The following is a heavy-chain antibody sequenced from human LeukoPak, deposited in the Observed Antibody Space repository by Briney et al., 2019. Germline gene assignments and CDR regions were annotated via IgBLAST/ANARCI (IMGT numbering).Heavy chain of an antibody. Sequence: PSETLSLTCAVSGGSISSGGYSWSWIRQPPGKGLEWIGYIYYSGSTYYNPSLKSRVTISVDTSKNQFSLKLSSVTAADTAVYYCARAALMVRGVDSWGQGTLVTVSS. J-gene: IGHJ5*01. CDR3: ARAALMVRGVDS. CDR2: IYYSGST. CDR1: GGSISSGGYS. V-gene: IGHV4-30-4*07. D-gene: IGHD3-10*01.